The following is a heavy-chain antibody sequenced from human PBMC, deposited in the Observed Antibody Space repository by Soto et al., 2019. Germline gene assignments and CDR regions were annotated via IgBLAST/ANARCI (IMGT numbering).Heavy chain of an antibody. J-gene: IGHJ5*02. CDR1: GGSISSSSYY. D-gene: IGHD3-3*01. V-gene: IGHV4-39*01. CDR2: IYYSGST. CDR3: ARHVPTYYDFWSGYYLTNWFDP. Sequence: PSETLSLTCTFSGGSISSSSYYLGWIRQPPGKGLEWIGSIYYSGSTYYNPSLKSRVTISVDTSKNQFSLKLSSVTAADTAVYYCARHVPTYYDFWSGYYLTNWFDPWGQGTLVTVSS.